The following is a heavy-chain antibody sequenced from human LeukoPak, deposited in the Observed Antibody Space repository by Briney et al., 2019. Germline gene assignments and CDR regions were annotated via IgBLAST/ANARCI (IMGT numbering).Heavy chain of an antibody. V-gene: IGHV4-59*01. J-gene: IGHJ4*02. CDR3: ARAHDYGDFFDY. CDR1: GGSISSYS. CDR2: TYYSGST. D-gene: IGHD4-17*01. Sequence: LETLSLTCTVSGGSISSYSWSWIRQPPGRGQERIGYTYYSGSTNYNPSLQSRVTISVDTSKNQFSLKLSSVTAADTAVYYWARAHDYGDFFDYWGQGTLVTVSS.